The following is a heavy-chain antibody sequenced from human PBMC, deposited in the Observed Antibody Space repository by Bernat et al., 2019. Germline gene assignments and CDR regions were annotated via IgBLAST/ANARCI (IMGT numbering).Heavy chain of an antibody. CDR3: ARDHRMVGAPAADY. D-gene: IGHD1-26*01. V-gene: IGHV3-7*03. J-gene: IGHJ4*02. CDR2: IKQDGSEK. Sequence: EVQLVESGGGLVQPGESLRLSCAASGFTFNNYWMSWVHQAPEKGLEWVANIKQDGSEKYYVDSVKGRFTISRDNAKNSLYLQMNSLRAEDTAVYYCARDHRMVGAPAADYWGQGTLVTVSS. CDR1: GFTFNNYW.